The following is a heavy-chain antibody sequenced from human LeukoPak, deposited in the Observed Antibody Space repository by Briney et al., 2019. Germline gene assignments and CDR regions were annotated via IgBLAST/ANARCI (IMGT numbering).Heavy chain of an antibody. V-gene: IGHV4-34*01. J-gene: IGHJ4*02. Sequence: GSLRLSCAASGFTFSSYGMHWVRQAPGKGLEWIGEINHSGSTNYNPSLKSRVTISVDTSKNQFSLKLSSVTAADTAVYYCARPGGIREYFDYWGQGTLVTVSS. CDR3: ARPGGIREYFDY. CDR2: INHSGST. CDR1: GFTFSSYG. D-gene: IGHD5-18*01.